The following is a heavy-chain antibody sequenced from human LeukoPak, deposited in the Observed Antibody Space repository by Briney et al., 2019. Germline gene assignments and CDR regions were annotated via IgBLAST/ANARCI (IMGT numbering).Heavy chain of an antibody. CDR1: GFTFSSYW. V-gene: IGHV3-7*03. CDR3: AKDTSHQLLGSFDY. CDR2: IKQDGSEK. D-gene: IGHD2-2*01. Sequence: PGGSLRLSCAASGFTFSSYWMSWVRQAPGKGLEWVANIKQDGSEKYYVDSVKGRFTISRGNAKNSLYLQMNSLRAEDMALYYCAKDTSHQLLGSFDYWGQGTLVTVSS. J-gene: IGHJ4*02.